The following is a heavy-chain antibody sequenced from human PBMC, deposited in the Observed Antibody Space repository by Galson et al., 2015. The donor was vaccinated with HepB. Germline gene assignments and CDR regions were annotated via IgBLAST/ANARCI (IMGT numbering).Heavy chain of an antibody. D-gene: IGHD2-21*02. CDR2: TYYTGNI. V-gene: IGHV4-59*01. J-gene: IGHJ3*02. CDR1: GGSISSSY. Sequence: ETLSLTCTVSGGSISSSYWSWIRQPPGKGLEWIGFTYYTGNIHYNPSLSSRVTISIGTSKNQFSLRLTSVTAADTAVYYCAKGGDSGILVHAFDIWGQGTMVAVSS. CDR3: AKGGDSGILVHAFDI.